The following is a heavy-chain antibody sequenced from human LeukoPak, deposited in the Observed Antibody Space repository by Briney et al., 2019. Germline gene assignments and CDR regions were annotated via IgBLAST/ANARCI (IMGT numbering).Heavy chain of an antibody. D-gene: IGHD1-26*01. CDR2: VYYSGST. CDR3: ARHGASNRTYYYGMDV. CDR1: GGSISSGGYY. Sequence: SQTLSLTCTVSGGSISSGGYYWSWIRQHPGKGLEWIGSVYYSGSTYYNPSLKSRVTISVDTSKNQFSLKLSSVTAADTAVYYCARHGASNRTYYYGMDVWGQGTTVTVSS. V-gene: IGHV4-39*01. J-gene: IGHJ6*02.